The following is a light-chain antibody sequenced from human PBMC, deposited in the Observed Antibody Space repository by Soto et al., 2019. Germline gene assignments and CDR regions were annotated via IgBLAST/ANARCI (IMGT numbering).Light chain of an antibody. V-gene: IGKV1-12*01. CDR2: SAS. CDR3: QQADSFPIT. J-gene: IGKJ3*01. Sequence: DIQMTQSPSSVSASVGDRVTITCRASQGIGAWLAWYQQKPGGAPKLLIYSASKLQSGVPSRFSGSGSGTVFTLTISSLQPDDFATYYCQQADSFPITFGPGTKVDIK. CDR1: QGIGAW.